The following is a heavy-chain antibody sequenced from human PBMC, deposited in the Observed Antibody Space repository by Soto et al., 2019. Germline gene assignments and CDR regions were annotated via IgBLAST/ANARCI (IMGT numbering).Heavy chain of an antibody. J-gene: IGHJ4*02. V-gene: IGHV4-4*02. D-gene: IGHD3-10*01. CDR3: ARLVYDTRLNYMYFDP. Sequence: SETLSLTCAVSGVSISSGNWWTWVRQSPQRGLEYIGEIFHDGTANYYPSFERRVAISVDTSKNQFSLKLTSVTAADTAIYFCARLVYDTRLNYMYFDPWGQGTPVTVSS. CDR2: IFHDGTA. CDR1: GVSISSGNW.